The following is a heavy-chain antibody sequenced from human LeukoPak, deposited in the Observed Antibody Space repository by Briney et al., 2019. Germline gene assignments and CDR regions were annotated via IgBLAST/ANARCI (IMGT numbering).Heavy chain of an antibody. J-gene: IGHJ4*02. Sequence: LPGGSLRLSCAASGFTFSSYAMSWVRQAPGKGLEWVSAIRDSGSSTHYADSVKGRFTTSRDNSKNTLFLQMNSLRAEDTAIYYCAKYGPQDSGSSHFDYWGQGALVTVSS. D-gene: IGHD1-26*01. CDR1: GFTFSSYA. CDR3: AKYGPQDSGSSHFDY. V-gene: IGHV3-23*01. CDR2: IRDSGSST.